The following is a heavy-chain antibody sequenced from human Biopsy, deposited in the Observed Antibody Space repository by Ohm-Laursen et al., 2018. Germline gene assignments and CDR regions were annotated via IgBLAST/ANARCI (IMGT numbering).Heavy chain of an antibody. CDR3: ARDGKRWDYSTYFSWHFDL. Sequence: SLSLSCTASGFTFTSYAMHWVRQAPGKGLEWVAVISYDGSGEYYADSLQGRFIISRDNPKNTVDLQMNSLRAEDTAVYFCARDGKRWDYSTYFSWHFDLWGRGTLVTVSS. D-gene: IGHD4-11*01. CDR2: ISYDGSGE. J-gene: IGHJ2*01. V-gene: IGHV3-30*03. CDR1: GFTFTSYA.